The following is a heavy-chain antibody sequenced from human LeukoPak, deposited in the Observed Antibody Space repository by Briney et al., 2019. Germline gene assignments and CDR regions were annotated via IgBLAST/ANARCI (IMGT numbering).Heavy chain of an antibody. V-gene: IGHV4-61*02. Sequence: SQTLSLTCTVSGDSISSGSYFWSWIRQPAGKGLEWIGRICTSGSTNYNPSLKSRVTISVDTSKNQFSLKLSSVTAADTAVYYCARCRSDYRTVDPWGQGTLVSVSS. CDR1: GDSISSGSYF. J-gene: IGHJ5*02. CDR3: ARCRSDYRTVDP. CDR2: ICTSGST. D-gene: IGHD4-11*01.